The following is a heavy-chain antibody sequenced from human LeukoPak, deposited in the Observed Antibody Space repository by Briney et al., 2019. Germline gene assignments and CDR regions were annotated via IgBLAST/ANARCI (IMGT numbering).Heavy chain of an antibody. V-gene: IGHV4-34*01. CDR1: GGSFSGYY. CDR3: ARGPYYYGSGSYYRVRSYFDY. J-gene: IGHJ4*02. CDR2: INHSGST. Sequence: PSETLSLTCAVYGGSFSGYYWSWIRRPPGKGLEWIGEINHSGSTNYNPSLKSRVTISVDTSKNQFSLKLSSVTAADTAVYYCARGPYYYGSGSYYRVRSYFDYWGQGTLVTVSS. D-gene: IGHD3-10*01.